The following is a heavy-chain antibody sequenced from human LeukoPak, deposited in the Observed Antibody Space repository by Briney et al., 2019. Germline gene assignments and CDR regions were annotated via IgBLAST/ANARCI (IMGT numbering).Heavy chain of an antibody. J-gene: IGHJ4*02. V-gene: IGHV3-21*01. D-gene: IGHD1-26*01. CDR3: ARPLPVLYSGSFYGFDY. CDR2: ISSTSIYI. Sequence: PGGSLRLSCAASGFTLSSYSMNWVRQAPGKGLEWVSSISSTSIYIFYADLVKGRFTISRDNAENSLYLQMDSLRAEDTAVYYCARPLPVLYSGSFYGFDYWGQGTLVTVSS. CDR1: GFTLSSYS.